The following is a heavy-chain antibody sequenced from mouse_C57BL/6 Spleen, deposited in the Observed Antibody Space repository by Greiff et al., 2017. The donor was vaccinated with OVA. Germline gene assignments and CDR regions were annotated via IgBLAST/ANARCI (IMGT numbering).Heavy chain of an antibody. J-gene: IGHJ3*01. CDR1: GFNINDYY. Sequence: VHVKPSGAELVKPGASVKLSCTASGFNINDYYMHWVQQRTEQGLAWIGRIDPEDGETKYAPKFQGKATITADPSSNTAYLQLSSLTSEDTAVYYCAEPYYSNGGFAYWGQGTLVTVSA. V-gene: IGHV14-2*01. D-gene: IGHD2-5*01. CDR3: AEPYYSNGGFAY. CDR2: IDPEDGET.